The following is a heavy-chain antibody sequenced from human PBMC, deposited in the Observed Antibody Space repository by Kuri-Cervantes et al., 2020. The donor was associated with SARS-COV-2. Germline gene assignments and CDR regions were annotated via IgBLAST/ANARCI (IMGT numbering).Heavy chain of an antibody. V-gene: IGHV5-51*01. Sequence: KVSCKGSGYSFTSYWIGWVRQKPGKGLEWMGIIYPDDSDTRYSPSFQGQVTISADKSITTVYLQWSSLKASDTAIYYCARGLEYCSSTNCYRGRDYYYYGTDVWGQGTTVTVSS. CDR2: IYPDDSDT. J-gene: IGHJ6*02. CDR3: ARGLEYCSSTNCYRGRDYYYYGTDV. CDR1: GYSFTSYW. D-gene: IGHD2-2*02.